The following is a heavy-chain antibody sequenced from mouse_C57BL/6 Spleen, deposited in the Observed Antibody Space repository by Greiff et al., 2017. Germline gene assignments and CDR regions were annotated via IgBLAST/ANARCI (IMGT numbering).Heavy chain of an antibody. V-gene: IGHV1-82*01. CDR2: IYPGDGDT. Sequence: VKLQESGPELVKPGASVKISCKASGYAFSSSWMNWVKQRPGKGLEWIGRIYPGDGDTNYNGKFKGKATLTADKSSSTAYMQLSSLTSEDSAVYFCARGDYGSNADYWGQGTTLTVSS. D-gene: IGHD1-1*01. CDR3: ARGDYGSNADY. J-gene: IGHJ2*01. CDR1: GYAFSSSW.